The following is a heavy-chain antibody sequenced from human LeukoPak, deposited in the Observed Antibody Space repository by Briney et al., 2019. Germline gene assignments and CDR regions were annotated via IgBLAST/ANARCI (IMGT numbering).Heavy chain of an antibody. Sequence: GGSLGLSCTASGFTFGDYAMSWFRQAPGKGLEWVGFIRSKAYGGTTEYAASVKGRFTISRDDSKSTAYLQMNSLKTEDTAVYYCTRDEGPYYDILTGYPQGFDPWGQGTLVTVSS. D-gene: IGHD3-9*01. J-gene: IGHJ5*02. V-gene: IGHV3-49*03. CDR3: TRDEGPYYDILTGYPQGFDP. CDR1: GFTFGDYA. CDR2: IRSKAYGGTT.